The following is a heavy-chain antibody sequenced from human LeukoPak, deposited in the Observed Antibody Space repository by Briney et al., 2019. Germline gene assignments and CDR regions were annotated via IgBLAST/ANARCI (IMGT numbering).Heavy chain of an antibody. CDR1: GGSISSSSYY. CDR2: IYYSGST. D-gene: IGHD5-18*01. Sequence: PSETLSLTCTVSGGSISSSSYYWGWIHQPPGKWLEWIGSIYYSGSTYYNPSLKSRVTISVDTSKNQFSLKLSSVTAADTAVYYCARLVATAHWYFDLWGRGTLVTVSS. J-gene: IGHJ2*01. V-gene: IGHV4-39*01. CDR3: ARLVATAHWYFDL.